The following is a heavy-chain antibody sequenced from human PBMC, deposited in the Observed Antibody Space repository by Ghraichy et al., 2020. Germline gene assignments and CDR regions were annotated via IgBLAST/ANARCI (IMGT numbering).Heavy chain of an antibody. CDR1: GFTVSSNY. CDR3: ARLPTSRDDDY. Sequence: GGSLRLSCAASGFTVSSNYMSWVRQAPGKGLEWVSVIYSGGSTYYADSVKGRFTISRDNSKNTLYLQMNSLRAEDTAVYYCARLPTSRDDDYWGQGTLVTVSS. J-gene: IGHJ4*02. V-gene: IGHV3-53*01. D-gene: IGHD5-24*01. CDR2: IYSGGST.